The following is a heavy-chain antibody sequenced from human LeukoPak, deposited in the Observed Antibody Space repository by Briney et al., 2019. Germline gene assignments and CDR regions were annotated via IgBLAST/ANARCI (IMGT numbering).Heavy chain of an antibody. CDR1: GYSISSGYY. D-gene: IGHD3-3*01. CDR3: ASRVYDTIDY. V-gene: IGHV4-38-2*02. CDR2: IYHSGST. Sequence: SETLSLTCTVSGYSISSGYYWGWIRQPPGKGLEWIGSIYHSGSTYYNPSLKSRVTISVDTSKNQFSLKLSSVTAADTAVYYCASRVYDTIDYWGQGTLVTVSS. J-gene: IGHJ4*02.